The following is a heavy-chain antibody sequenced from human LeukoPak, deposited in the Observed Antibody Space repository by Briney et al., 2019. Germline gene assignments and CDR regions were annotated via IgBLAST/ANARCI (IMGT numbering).Heavy chain of an antibody. CDR2: ITGDGSST. CDR1: GFTFSTHW. Sequence: PGGSLRLSCATSGFTFSTHWMHWVRQSPGKGLVWVSRITGDGSSTTYADSVKGRFAISRDNSKNMLYLQMNSLRAEDTAVYYCAKWKYSNSGIDDYWGQGTLVTVSS. CDR3: AKWKYSNSGIDDY. J-gene: IGHJ4*02. V-gene: IGHV3-74*01. D-gene: IGHD6-6*01.